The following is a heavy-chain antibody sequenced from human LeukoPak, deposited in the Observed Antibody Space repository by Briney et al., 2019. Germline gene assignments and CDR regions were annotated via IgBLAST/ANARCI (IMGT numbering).Heavy chain of an antibody. J-gene: IGHJ5*02. CDR3: ARADFIDAGPYVIAP. CDR2: INPNSGGT. D-gene: IGHD3-3*01. Sequence: ASVKVSCKASGYTFTGYYMHWVRQAPGQGLEWMGWINPNSGGTNYAQKFQGRVTMTRDTSISTAYMELSRLRSDDTAVYYCARADFIDAGPYVIAPWGQGTLVTVSS. CDR1: GYTFTGYY. V-gene: IGHV1-2*02.